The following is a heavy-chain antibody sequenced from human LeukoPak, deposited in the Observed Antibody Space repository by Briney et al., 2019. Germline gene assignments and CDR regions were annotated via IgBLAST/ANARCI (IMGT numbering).Heavy chain of an antibody. J-gene: IGHJ4*02. D-gene: IGHD4-4*01. Sequence: GGSLRLSCSASGLSLSDYGMSWVRQAPGKGLEWVSAISGSGGSTYYADSVKGRFTISRDNSKNTLYLQMNSLRAEDTAVYYCAKGVIDYWGQGTLVTVSS. CDR1: GLSLSDYG. CDR2: ISGSGGST. CDR3: AKGVIDY. V-gene: IGHV3-23*01.